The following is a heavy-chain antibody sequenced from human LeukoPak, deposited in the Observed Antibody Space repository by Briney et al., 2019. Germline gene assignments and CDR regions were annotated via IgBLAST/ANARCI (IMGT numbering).Heavy chain of an antibody. Sequence: PGGSLRLSCAASGFTFSSYAMTWVRQAPGKGLEWVSAVSGGGGGTYYADSVKGRFTTARDNSKNSLYLQLNSLRAEDTAVYYCARVTYGYRGRHFDDYWGQGTLVTVSS. CDR3: ARVTYGYRGRHFDDY. CDR2: VSGGGGGT. V-gene: IGHV3-23*01. J-gene: IGHJ4*02. CDR1: GFTFSSYA. D-gene: IGHD5-12*01.